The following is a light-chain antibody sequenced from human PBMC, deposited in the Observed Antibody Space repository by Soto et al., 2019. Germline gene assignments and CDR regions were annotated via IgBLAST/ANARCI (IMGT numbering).Light chain of an antibody. CDR2: AAS. CDR1: QSVSSK. CDR3: QQYSNWPPYT. J-gene: IGKJ2*01. V-gene: IGKV3-15*01. Sequence: EIVMTQSTATLSVSPGERATLSCRASQSVSSKLAWYQQKPGQAPRLLIYAASTRATGIPARFSGSGSGTEFTLTITSLQSEDFAVYYCQQYSNWPPYTFGQGTKLEI.